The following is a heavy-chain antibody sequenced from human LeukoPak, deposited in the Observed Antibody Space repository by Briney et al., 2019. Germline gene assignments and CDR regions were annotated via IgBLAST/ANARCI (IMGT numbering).Heavy chain of an antibody. J-gene: IGHJ4*02. V-gene: IGHV4-61*01. D-gene: IGHD2/OR15-2a*01. CDR3: ARRPYDTTFDY. CDR2: IYYSGST. CDR1: GGSVSSGSYY. Sequence: SEPLSLTCTVSGGSVSSGSYYWSWIRQPPGKGLEWIGYIYYSGSTNYNPSLKSRVTISVDTSKNQFSLKLSSVTAADTAVYYCARRPYDTTFDYWGQGTLVTVSS.